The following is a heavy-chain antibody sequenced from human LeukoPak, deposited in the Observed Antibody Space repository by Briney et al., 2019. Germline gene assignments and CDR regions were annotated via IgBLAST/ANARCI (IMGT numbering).Heavy chain of an antibody. CDR2: IYYSGST. CDR3: ARRAYSSGWYYFDY. CDR1: GGSIISYY. J-gene: IGHJ4*02. Sequence: SETLSLTCTVSGGSIISYYWSWIRQPPGKGLEWIGYIYYSGSTNYNPSLKSRVTISVDTSKNQFSLKLSSVTAADTAMYYCARRAYSSGWYYFDYWGQGTLVTVSS. D-gene: IGHD6-19*01. V-gene: IGHV4-59*01.